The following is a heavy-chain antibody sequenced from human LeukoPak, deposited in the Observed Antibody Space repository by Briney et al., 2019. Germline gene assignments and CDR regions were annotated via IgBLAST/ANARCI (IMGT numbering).Heavy chain of an antibody. Sequence: GGSLRLSCAASGFTFSSYWMSWVRQAPGKGLEWVANIKQDGSEKYYVDSVKGRFTISRDNAKNSLYLQMNSLRAEDTAVYYCASGIAVAAQYYFDYWGQGTLVTVSS. D-gene: IGHD6-19*01. J-gene: IGHJ4*02. CDR2: IKQDGSEK. CDR3: ASGIAVAAQYYFDY. CDR1: GFTFSSYW. V-gene: IGHV3-7*01.